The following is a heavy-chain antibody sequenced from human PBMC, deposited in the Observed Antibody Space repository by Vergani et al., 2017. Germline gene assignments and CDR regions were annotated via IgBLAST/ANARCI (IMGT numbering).Heavy chain of an antibody. CDR3: AGDPSPYSSGSYGMDV. CDR1: GFTFSDYY. J-gene: IGHJ6*02. CDR2: ISSSGSTI. Sequence: QVQLVESGGGLVKPGGSLRLSCAASGFTFSDYYMSWIRQAPGKGLEWVSYISSSGSTIYYADSVKGRFTIARDNAKNSLYLQMNSLRAEDTAVYYCAGDPSPYSSGSYGMDVWGQGTTVTVSS. D-gene: IGHD6-19*01. V-gene: IGHV3-11*04.